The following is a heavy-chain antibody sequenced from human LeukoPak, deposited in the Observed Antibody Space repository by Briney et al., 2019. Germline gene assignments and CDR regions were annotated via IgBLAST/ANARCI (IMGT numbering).Heavy chain of an antibody. CDR1: GFTFSSYN. Sequence: GGSLRHSCAASGFTFSSYNMNWVRQAPGKGLEWVSSISSSNTYIYYADSMKGRFTISRDNAKNSLYLQMNSLRAEDTAVYYCARAKYYYDSSGYDYWGQGTLVTVSS. D-gene: IGHD3-22*01. CDR3: ARAKYYYDSSGYDY. J-gene: IGHJ4*02. CDR2: ISSSNTYI. V-gene: IGHV3-21*01.